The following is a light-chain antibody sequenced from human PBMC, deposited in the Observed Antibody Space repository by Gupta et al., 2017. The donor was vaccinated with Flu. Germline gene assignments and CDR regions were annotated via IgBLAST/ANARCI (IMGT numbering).Light chain of an antibody. V-gene: IGKV4-1*01. Sequence: NCKSSQSVLHSSNNRNYLAWYQQKPGQPPRLLIYGASTRESGVPDRFSGSGSGTDFTLTISSLQAEDVAVYYCQQYYNTPLTFGPGTKVDIK. CDR3: QQYYNTPLT. CDR1: QSVLHSSNNRNY. J-gene: IGKJ3*01. CDR2: GAS.